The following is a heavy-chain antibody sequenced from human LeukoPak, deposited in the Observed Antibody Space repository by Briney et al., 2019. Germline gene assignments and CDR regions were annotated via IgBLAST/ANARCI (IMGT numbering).Heavy chain of an antibody. CDR3: AAGGALPGTPPGFKC. Sequence: PGGSLRLSCAASGFTFSSYSMNWVRQAPGKGLEWVSAVSGGGGPTYYADSVKGRFTISRDNSKNTLFLQVNSLRADDTAVYYCAAGGALPGTPPGFKCGGKEPRATVP. V-gene: IGHV3-23*01. CDR2: VSGGGGPT. D-gene: IGHD1-1*01. J-gene: IGHJ4*02. CDR1: GFTFSSYS.